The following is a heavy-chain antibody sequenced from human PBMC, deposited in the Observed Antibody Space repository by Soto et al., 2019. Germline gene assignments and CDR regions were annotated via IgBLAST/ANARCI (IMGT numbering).Heavy chain of an antibody. CDR3: AKDRVLRYFDWLSNYFDY. V-gene: IGHV3-23*01. Sequence: GSLRLSCAASGFTFSSYAMSWVRQAPGKGLEWVSAISGSGGSTYYADSVKGRFTISRDNSKNTLYLQMNSLRAEDTAVYYCAKDRVLRYFDWLSNYFDYWGQGTLVTVSS. D-gene: IGHD3-9*01. J-gene: IGHJ4*02. CDR1: GFTFSSYA. CDR2: ISGSGGST.